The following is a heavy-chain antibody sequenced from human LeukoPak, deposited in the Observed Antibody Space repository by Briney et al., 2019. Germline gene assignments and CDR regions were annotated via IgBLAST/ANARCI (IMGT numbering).Heavy chain of an antibody. V-gene: IGHV3-7*01. CDR2: IRQDGSEK. Sequence: PGGSLRLSCAASGFTFSSYAMSWVRQAPGKGLEWVANIRQDGSEKYYVDSVKGRFTISRDNAKNSLYLQMNSLRAEDTAVYYCARDPHYYYYGMDVWGQGTTVTVSS. CDR3: ARDPHYYYYGMDV. J-gene: IGHJ6*02. CDR1: GFTFSSYA.